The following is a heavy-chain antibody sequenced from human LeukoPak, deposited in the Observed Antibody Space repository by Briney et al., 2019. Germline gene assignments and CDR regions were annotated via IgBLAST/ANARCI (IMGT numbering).Heavy chain of an antibody. CDR1: GGSISSFY. D-gene: IGHD3-10*01. Sequence: SETLSLTCTVSGGSISSFYWSWIRQPAGKGLEWIGRIYSSGNTNYNPSLKSRVTMSVDTSKNQFSLKLSSVTAADTAVYYCARGRTQPPGDAFDIWGQGTMVTVSS. CDR3: ARGRTQPPGDAFDI. CDR2: IYSSGNT. J-gene: IGHJ3*02. V-gene: IGHV4-4*07.